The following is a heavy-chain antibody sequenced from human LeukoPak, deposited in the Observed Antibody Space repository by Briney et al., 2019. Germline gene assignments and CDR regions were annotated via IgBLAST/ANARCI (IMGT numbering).Heavy chain of an antibody. V-gene: IGHV3-11*01. CDR3: ARMRSSWYFDH. Sequence: GGSLRLSCAASGFTFSDYFMTWSRQAPGKGREWVSYISNSGGTIYYSDSVKGRFPISRDNAKNLLYLEMDSLRAGDTAVYYCARMRSSWYFDHWGQGSLVTVSS. J-gene: IGHJ4*02. CDR1: GFTFSDYF. D-gene: IGHD6-13*01. CDR2: ISNSGGTI.